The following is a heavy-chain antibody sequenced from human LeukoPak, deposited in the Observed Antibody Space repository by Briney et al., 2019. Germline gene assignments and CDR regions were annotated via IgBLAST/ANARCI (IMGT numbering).Heavy chain of an antibody. CDR3: ARESCWYGGAGY. Sequence: SETLSLTCTVSGGSISSYYWSWIRQPPGKGLEWIGYIYYSGNTNYNPSLKSRVTISIDTSKNQFSLKLSSVTAADTAVYYCARESCWYGGAGYWGQGTLVTVSS. CDR1: GGSISSYY. D-gene: IGHD6-19*01. J-gene: IGHJ4*02. V-gene: IGHV4-59*13. CDR2: IYYSGNT.